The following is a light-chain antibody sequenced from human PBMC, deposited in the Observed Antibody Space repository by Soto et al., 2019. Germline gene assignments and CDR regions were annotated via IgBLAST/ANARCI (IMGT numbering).Light chain of an antibody. CDR2: EVS. CDR1: SSDIGSYNH. V-gene: IGLV2-14*01. CDR3: SSCTSGNTVV. Sequence: QSVLTQPASVSGSPGQSITISCIGTSSDIGSYNHVAWYQQFPGKSPKLTIYEVSSRPSGVSSRFSGSKSGNTASLTISGLQAEDEADYYCSSCTSGNTVVFGGGTQLTVL. J-gene: IGLJ2*01.